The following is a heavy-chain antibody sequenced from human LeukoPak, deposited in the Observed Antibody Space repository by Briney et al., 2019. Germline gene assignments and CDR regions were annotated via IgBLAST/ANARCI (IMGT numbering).Heavy chain of an antibody. CDR3: ARYATGTTGPMDV. D-gene: IGHD1-1*01. CDR2: INHSGST. CDR1: GGSFSGYY. Sequence: SETLSLACAVYGGSFSGYYWSWIRQPPGKGLEWIGEINHSGSTNYNPSLKSRVTISVDTSKNQFSLKLTSVTAADTAVYYCARYATGTTGPMDVWGQGTTVTVSS. J-gene: IGHJ6*02. V-gene: IGHV4-34*01.